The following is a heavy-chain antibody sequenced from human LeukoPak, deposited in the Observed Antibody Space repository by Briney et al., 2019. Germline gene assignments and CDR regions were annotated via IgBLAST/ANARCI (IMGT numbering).Heavy chain of an antibody. Sequence: SETLSLTCTVSSGSFRTYYWSWIRQPPGKGLEWIGEINHSGSTNYNPSLKSRVTISVDTSKNQFSLKLSSVTAADTAVYYCARGGGLRNWFDPWGQGTLVTVSS. D-gene: IGHD1-26*01. V-gene: IGHV4-34*01. CDR2: INHSGST. J-gene: IGHJ5*02. CDR1: SGSFRTYY. CDR3: ARGGGLRNWFDP.